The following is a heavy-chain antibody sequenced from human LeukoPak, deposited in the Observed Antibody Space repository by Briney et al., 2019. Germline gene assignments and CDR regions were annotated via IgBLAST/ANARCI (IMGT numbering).Heavy chain of an antibody. J-gene: IGHJ6*02. V-gene: IGHV3-48*03. Sequence: GGSLRLSCAASGFTFSSYEMNWVRQAPGKGPEWVSYISSSGSTIYYADSVKGRFTISRDNAKNSLYLQMNSLRAEDTAVYYCARSAPPVGYSYYYGMDVWGQGTTVTVSS. CDR2: ISSSGSTI. CDR3: ARSAPPVGYSYYYGMDV. D-gene: IGHD3-22*01. CDR1: GFTFSSYE.